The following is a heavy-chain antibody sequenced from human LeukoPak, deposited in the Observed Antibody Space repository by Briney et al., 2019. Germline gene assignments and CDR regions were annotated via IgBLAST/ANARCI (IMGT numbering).Heavy chain of an antibody. CDR1: GFTFSGYA. CDR2: ISGSGGST. J-gene: IGHJ5*02. V-gene: IGHV3-23*01. CDR3: AKDRYYYGSGINWFDP. Sequence: GGSLRLSCAASGFTFSGYAMSWVRQAPGKGLEWVSAISGSGGSTYYADSVKGRFTISRDNSKNMLYLQMNSLRAEDTAVYYCAKDRYYYGSGINWFDPWGQGTLVTVSS. D-gene: IGHD3-10*01.